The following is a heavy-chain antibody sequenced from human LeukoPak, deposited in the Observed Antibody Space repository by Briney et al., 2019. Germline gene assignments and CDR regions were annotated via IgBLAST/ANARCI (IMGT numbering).Heavy chain of an antibody. CDR3: ARDSWWTAAGYYYYMGV. CDR1: GGSISSYY. CDR2: IYYSGST. Sequence: PSETLSLTCTVSGGSISSYYWSWIRQPPGKGLEWIGYIYYSGSTNYNPSLKSRVTISVDTSKNQFSLKLSSVTAADTAVYYCARDSWWTAAGYYYYMGVWGKGTTVTVSS. J-gene: IGHJ6*03. V-gene: IGHV4-59*01. D-gene: IGHD6-13*01.